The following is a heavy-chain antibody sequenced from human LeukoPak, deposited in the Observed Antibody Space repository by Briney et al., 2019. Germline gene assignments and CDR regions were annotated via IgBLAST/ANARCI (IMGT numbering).Heavy chain of an antibody. V-gene: IGHV3-11*04. D-gene: IGHD2-15*01. CDR2: ISSSGNTI. CDR3: ARDAPYCRGGSCYFDY. J-gene: IGHJ4*02. Sequence: PGGSLRLSCAASRFTFSDDYMSWIRQAPGKGLEWVSYISSSGNTIYYADSVKGRFTISRDNAKNSLYLQMNSLRAEDTAVYYCARDAPYCRGGSCYFDYWGQGTLVTVSS. CDR1: RFTFSDDY.